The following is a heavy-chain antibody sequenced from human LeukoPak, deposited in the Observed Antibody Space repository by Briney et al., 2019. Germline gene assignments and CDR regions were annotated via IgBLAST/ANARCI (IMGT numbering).Heavy chain of an antibody. Sequence: SGPTLVNPTQALTLTFAFSGFSLTTSGVGVAWIRQPPVKALEWLALIYWNDDKRYTPSLKSRPTITKDTSQNQVVLTMTNMDPVDTATYFCVQDGYNYGWGIFDIWGQGAMVSVSS. V-gene: IGHV2-5*01. CDR1: GFSLTTSGVG. CDR3: VQDGYNYGWGIFDI. D-gene: IGHD5-12*01. CDR2: IYWNDDK. J-gene: IGHJ3*02.